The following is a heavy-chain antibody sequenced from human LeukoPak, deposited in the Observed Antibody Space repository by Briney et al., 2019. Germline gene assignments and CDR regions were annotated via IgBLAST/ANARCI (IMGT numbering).Heavy chain of an antibody. CDR3: ARIHSSGYYYVSHYYGMDV. J-gene: IGHJ6*02. D-gene: IGHD3-22*01. CDR1: GYSFTSSY. V-gene: IGHV1-8*02. CDR2: MNPNSGNT. Sequence: ASVKVSCKASGYSFTSSYIHWVRQATGQGLEWMGWMNPNSGNTGYAQKFQGRVTMTRNTSISTAYMELSSLRSEDTAVYYCARIHSSGYYYVSHYYGMDVWGQGTTVTVSS.